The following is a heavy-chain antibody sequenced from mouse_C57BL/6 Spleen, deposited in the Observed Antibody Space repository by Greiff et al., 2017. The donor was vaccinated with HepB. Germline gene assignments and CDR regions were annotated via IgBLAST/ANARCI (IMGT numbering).Heavy chain of an antibody. Sequence: EVQLQQSGPGMVKPSQSLSLTCTVTGYSITSGYDWHWIRHFPGNKLEWMGYISYSGSTNYNPSLKSRISITHDTSKNHFFLKLNSVTTEDTATYYCARSYGSLFAYWGQGTLVTVSA. V-gene: IGHV3-1*01. CDR3: ARSYGSLFAY. J-gene: IGHJ3*01. CDR1: GYSITSGYD. CDR2: ISYSGST. D-gene: IGHD1-1*01.